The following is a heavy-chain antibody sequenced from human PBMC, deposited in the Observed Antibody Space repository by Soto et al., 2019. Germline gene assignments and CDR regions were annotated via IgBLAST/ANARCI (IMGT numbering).Heavy chain of an antibody. V-gene: IGHV3-23*01. Sequence: GSLRLSCAASGFTFSSYAMSWVRQAPGKGLEWVSAISGSGGSTYYADSVKGRFTISRDNSKNTLYLQMNSLRAEDTAVYYCAKDLWSGGYLNNWFDPWGQGTLVTVSS. J-gene: IGHJ5*02. CDR2: ISGSGGST. CDR3: AKDLWSGGYLNNWFDP. D-gene: IGHD3-10*02. CDR1: GFTFSSYA.